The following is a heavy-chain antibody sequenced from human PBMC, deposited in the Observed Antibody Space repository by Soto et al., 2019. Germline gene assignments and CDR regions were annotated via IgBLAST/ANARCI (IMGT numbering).Heavy chain of an antibody. CDR1: GYTFAAYS. D-gene: IGHD4-17*01. V-gene: IGHV1-2*02. Sequence: QVQLVQSGAEVKKPGASVKVSCKTSGYTFAAYSIHWIRQAPGQGLEWMGWINPTSGGTVYAQNCQDRVTMTRVTAISTAYMELRRLNSDDTAVYYCARDPDYGDYWGYFFDSWGQGTPVTVSS. CDR2: INPTSGGT. J-gene: IGHJ4*02. CDR3: ARDPDYGDYWGYFFDS.